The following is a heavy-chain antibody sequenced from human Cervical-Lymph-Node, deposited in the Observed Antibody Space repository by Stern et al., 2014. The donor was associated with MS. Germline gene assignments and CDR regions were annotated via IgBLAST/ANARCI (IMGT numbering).Heavy chain of an antibody. Sequence: QLVQSGAEVKKPGSSVRVSCKASGDTFTDYAISWVRQAPGPGPEWMGGITPVFNSADYAQKFQGRLTITADKSRSTAYMELSSLTSEDTAVYYCAREVGSLAMDVWGQGTTVTVSS. D-gene: IGHD1-1*01. V-gene: IGHV1-69*06. CDR3: AREVGSLAMDV. CDR2: ITPVFNSA. CDR1: GDTFTDYA. J-gene: IGHJ6*01.